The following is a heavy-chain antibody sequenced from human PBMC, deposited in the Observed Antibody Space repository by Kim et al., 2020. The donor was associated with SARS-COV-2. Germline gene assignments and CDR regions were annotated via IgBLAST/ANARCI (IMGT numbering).Heavy chain of an antibody. J-gene: IGHJ4*02. CDR3: ARQTTVVTSFDY. D-gene: IGHD4-17*01. Sequence: NYTPSLKRRVTISVDTSKNQFSLKLSAVTAADTAVYYCARQTTVVTSFDYWGQGTLVTVSS. V-gene: IGHV4-61*07.